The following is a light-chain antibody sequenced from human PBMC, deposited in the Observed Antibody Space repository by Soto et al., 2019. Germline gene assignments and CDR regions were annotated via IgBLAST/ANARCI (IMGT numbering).Light chain of an antibody. Sequence: EIVLTQSPGTLSLSPGERATLSCTASQSVTSSCLAWYQQKPGQAPRLLIYDASNRATGIPARFSGSGSGTDFTLTISSLEPEDFAVYYCQQRSNWPPVTFGGGTKVDIK. V-gene: IGKV3-11*01. J-gene: IGKJ4*01. CDR1: QSVTSSC. CDR3: QQRSNWPPVT. CDR2: DAS.